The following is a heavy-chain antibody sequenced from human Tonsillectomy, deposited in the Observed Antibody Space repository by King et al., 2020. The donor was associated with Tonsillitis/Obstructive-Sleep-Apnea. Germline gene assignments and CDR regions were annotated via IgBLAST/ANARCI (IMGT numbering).Heavy chain of an antibody. D-gene: IGHD6-13*01. CDR1: GFTVSSTF. CDR2: IYSGGDT. V-gene: IGHV3-53*04. CDR3: AKTGSFFGYSSSWYNFDY. J-gene: IGHJ4*02. Sequence: VQLVESGGDLVQPGGSLRLSCAASGFTVSSTFMTWVRQAPGRGLEWVSLIYSGGDTHYTDSVKGRFTISRHNSKNTLSLQMNNLRPEDTAVYYCAKTGSFFGYSSSWYNFDYWGLGTVVTVSS.